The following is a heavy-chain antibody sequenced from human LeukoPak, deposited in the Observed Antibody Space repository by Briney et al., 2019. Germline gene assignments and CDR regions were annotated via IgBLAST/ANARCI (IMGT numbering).Heavy chain of an antibody. D-gene: IGHD6-19*01. CDR2: IYYSGST. CDR1: GGSISSGDYY. V-gene: IGHV4-30-4*02. J-gene: IGHJ6*03. Sequence: SETLSLTCTVSGGSISSGDYYWSWIRQPPGKGLEWIGYIYYSGSTYYNPSLKSRVTISVDTSKNQFSLKLSSVTAADTAVYYCASTGGWYGGYYYYMDVWGKGTTVAVSS. CDR3: ASTGGWYGGYYYYMDV.